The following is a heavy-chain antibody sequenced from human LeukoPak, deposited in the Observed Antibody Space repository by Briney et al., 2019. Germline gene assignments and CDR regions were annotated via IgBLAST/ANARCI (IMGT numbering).Heavy chain of an antibody. CDR1: GASINSHY. D-gene: IGHD2-15*01. V-gene: IGHV4-4*07. Sequence: SETLSLTCTVSGASINSHYWSWIRQPAGKGLEWIGRIYISGSTNYNSSLQSRVTMTVDTSKNQFSLKLTSVTAADTAVYYCARALNPLPGTYYFDYWGQGTLVTVSS. CDR2: IYISGST. J-gene: IGHJ4*02. CDR3: ARALNPLPGTYYFDY.